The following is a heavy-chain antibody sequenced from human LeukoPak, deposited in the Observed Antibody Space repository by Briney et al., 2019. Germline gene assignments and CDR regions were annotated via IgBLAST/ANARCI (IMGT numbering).Heavy chain of an antibody. CDR3: AREVYGDYVRWFDP. CDR1: GVSISSGDYY. J-gene: IGHJ5*02. CDR2: IYYSGST. Sequence: SETLSLTCTVSGVSISSGDYYWSWIRQPPGKGLEWIGYIYYSGSTYYNPSLKSRVTISVDTSKNQFSLKLSSVTAADTAVYYCAREVYGDYVRWFDPWGQGTLVTVSS. V-gene: IGHV4-30-4*01. D-gene: IGHD4-17*01.